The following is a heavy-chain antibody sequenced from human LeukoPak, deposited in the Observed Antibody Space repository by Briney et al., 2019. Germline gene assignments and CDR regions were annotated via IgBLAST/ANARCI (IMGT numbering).Heavy chain of an antibody. Sequence: SETLSLTCTVSGGSISSSSYYWGWIRQPPGKGLEWIGSIYYSGSTNYNPSLKSRVTISGDTSKNQFSLKVNSVTAADTAVYYCTRDRYDILTGYYRGLDYWGQGTLVTVSS. V-gene: IGHV4-39*07. CDR2: IYYSGST. CDR3: TRDRYDILTGYYRGLDY. CDR1: GGSISSSSYY. J-gene: IGHJ4*02. D-gene: IGHD3-9*01.